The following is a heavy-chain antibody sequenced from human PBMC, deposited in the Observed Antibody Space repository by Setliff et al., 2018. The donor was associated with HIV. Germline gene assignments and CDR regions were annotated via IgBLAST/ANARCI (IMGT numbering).Heavy chain of an antibody. Sequence: GESLKISCAVSGFFFSNYPMNWVRQAPGKGLEWVSSISSSSVSRAVHYADSVKGRFTISRDNAKNSLYLQMNSLRADDTAVYYCVRETVGAFDHWGQGALVTVSS. CDR3: VRETVGAFDH. V-gene: IGHV3-48*04. J-gene: IGHJ4*02. CDR2: ISSSSVSRAV. CDR1: GFFFSNYP.